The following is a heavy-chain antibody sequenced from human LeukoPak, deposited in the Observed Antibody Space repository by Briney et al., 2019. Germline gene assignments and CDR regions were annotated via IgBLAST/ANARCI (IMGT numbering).Heavy chain of an antibody. CDR3: VRDFRSADY. V-gene: IGHV3-74*01. J-gene: IGHJ4*02. CDR2: ICPDGTGI. Sequence: GGSLRLSCAASGFIFSLYCMHWVRQAPGKGPMWVSGICPDGTGISYADSVKARFTTSRDNAKNTVYLQMNGLREEDTAVYYCVRDFRSADYWGQGTLVTVSS. CDR1: GFIFSLYC.